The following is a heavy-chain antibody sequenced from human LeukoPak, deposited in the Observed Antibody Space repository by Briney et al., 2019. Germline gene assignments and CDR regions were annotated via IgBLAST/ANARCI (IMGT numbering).Heavy chain of an antibody. J-gene: IGHJ6*03. V-gene: IGHV3-53*01. CDR2: IYSGGST. Sequence: GGSLRLSCAASGFTVSSNYMSWVRQAPGKGLEWVSVIYSGGSTYYADSVKGRFTISRDNSKNTLYLQMNSLRAEDTAVYYCHRGYSGYDSKINYYYYMDVWGKGTTVTISS. CDR3: HRGYSGYDSKINYYYYMDV. CDR1: GFTVSSNY. D-gene: IGHD5-12*01.